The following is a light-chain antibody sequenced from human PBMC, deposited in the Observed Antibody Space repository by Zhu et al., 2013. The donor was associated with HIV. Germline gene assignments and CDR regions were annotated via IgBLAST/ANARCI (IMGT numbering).Light chain of an antibody. CDR3: QQYSKWPLT. CDR2: VAS. CDR1: QSLRSN. J-gene: IGKJ4*01. V-gene: IGKV3-15*01. Sequence: EIVLTQSPATLSVSPGERATLSCRASQSLRSNLAWYQQKPGQAPRLLIYVASNRATGIPARFSGSGSGTEFTLTISSLQSEDFAIYYCQQYSKWPLTFGGGTKVEIK.